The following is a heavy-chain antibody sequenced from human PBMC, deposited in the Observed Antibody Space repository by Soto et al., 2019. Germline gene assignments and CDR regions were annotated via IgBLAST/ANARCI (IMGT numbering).Heavy chain of an antibody. Sequence: SVKVSCKASGCTFSSYAISCVRQAPGQVLEWMGGVMPSFGTANYAQKFEGRVTITADESTSTAYMELSSLRSEDTAVYYCARGRGTIFGVVIGRYGMDVWGQGTTVTVCS. CDR2: VMPSFGTA. V-gene: IGHV1-69*13. D-gene: IGHD3-3*01. CDR1: GCTFSSYA. J-gene: IGHJ6*02. CDR3: ARGRGTIFGVVIGRYGMDV.